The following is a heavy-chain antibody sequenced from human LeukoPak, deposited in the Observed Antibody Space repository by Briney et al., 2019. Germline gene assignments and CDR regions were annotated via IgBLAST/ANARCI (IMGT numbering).Heavy chain of an antibody. V-gene: IGHV4-38-2*02. CDR2: IYHSGST. CDR1: GYSISSGYY. J-gene: IGHJ4*02. Sequence: SETLSLTCTVSGYSISSGYYWGWIRQPPGKGLEWIGSIYHSGSTYYNPSLKSRVTISVDTSKNQFSLKLSSVTAADTAVYYCASLSGYDADTHSDYWGQGTLVTVSS. D-gene: IGHD5-12*01. CDR3: ASLSGYDADTHSDY.